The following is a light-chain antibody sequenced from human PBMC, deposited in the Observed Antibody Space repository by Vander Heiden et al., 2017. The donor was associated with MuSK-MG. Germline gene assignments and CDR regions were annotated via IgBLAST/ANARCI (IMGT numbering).Light chain of an antibody. J-gene: IGLJ1*01. CDR3: SSDAGSTTWV. CDR2: DVS. Sequence: QSALTQPPSASGSPGPAVTIPCIGTTTDAGGYNYVSSDQHHPANAPKLMIYDVSKRPSGVPDRFSGSKSGNTASLTVSGLQDEDDADYYCSSDAGSTTWVFGTGTKVTAL. CDR1: TTDAGGYNY. V-gene: IGLV2-8*01.